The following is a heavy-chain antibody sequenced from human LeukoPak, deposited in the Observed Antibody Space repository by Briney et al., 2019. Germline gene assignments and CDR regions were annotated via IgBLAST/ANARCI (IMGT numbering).Heavy chain of an antibody. CDR1: GFTFSTYA. CDR2: ISYDGSNE. V-gene: IGHV3-30-3*01. Sequence: GGSLRLSCADSGFTFSTYAMHWVRQAPGKGLEWVAVISYDGSNEYYADSVKGRFTISRDNSKNTMYLQMNSLRVEDTAVYYCAKGPQQWLVDYWGQGTPVTVSS. CDR3: AKGPQQWLVDY. D-gene: IGHD6-19*01. J-gene: IGHJ4*02.